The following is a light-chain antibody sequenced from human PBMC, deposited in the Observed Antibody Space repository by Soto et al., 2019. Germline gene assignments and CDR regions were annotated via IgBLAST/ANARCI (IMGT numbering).Light chain of an antibody. J-gene: IGLJ2*01. CDR2: EGS. Sequence: QSALTQPASVSGSPGQSITISCTGTSSDIGTYNLVSWYLQHPGKAPKLLIYEGSRRPSGVSDRFSGSKSGNTASLTISGLQAEDEADYYCCSYAGTRSLVFGGGTKLTVL. V-gene: IGLV2-23*01. CDR3: CSYAGTRSLV. CDR1: SSDIGTYNL.